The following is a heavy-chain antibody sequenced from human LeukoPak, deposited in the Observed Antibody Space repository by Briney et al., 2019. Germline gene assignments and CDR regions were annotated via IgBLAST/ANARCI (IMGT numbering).Heavy chain of an antibody. CDR1: GYTFTRYA. V-gene: IGHV7-4-1*02. CDR2: IDPTTGNP. J-gene: IGHJ4*02. D-gene: IGHD4-11*01. Sequence: ASVKVSCKASGYTFTRYAMNWVRQAPGQGLEWMGWIDPTTGNPTYAQGFTGRFVFSLDTSVSTAYLQINSLKAEDTAVYYCARGDRLQSFVYWGQGTLVTVSS. CDR3: ARGDRLQSFVY.